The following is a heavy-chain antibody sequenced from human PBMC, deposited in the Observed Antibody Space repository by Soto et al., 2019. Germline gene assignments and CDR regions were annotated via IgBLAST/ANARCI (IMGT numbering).Heavy chain of an antibody. V-gene: IGHV1-46*03. D-gene: IGHD3-10*01. J-gene: IGHJ6*03. CDR3: ARDSVVRGVIIDQRSGYYYYYMDV. CDR2: INPSGGST. Sequence: ASVKVSCKASGYTFTSYYMHWVRQAPGQGLEWMGIINPSGGSTSYAQKFQGRVTMTRDTSTSTVYMELSSLRSEDTAVYYCARDSVVRGVIIDQRSGYYYYYMDVWGKGTTVTVSS. CDR1: GYTFTSYY.